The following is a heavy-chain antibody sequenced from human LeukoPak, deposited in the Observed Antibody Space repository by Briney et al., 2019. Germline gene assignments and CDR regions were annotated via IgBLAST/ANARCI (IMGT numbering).Heavy chain of an antibody. D-gene: IGHD3-3*01. CDR2: ISSSSSYI. J-gene: IGHJ4*02. CDR3: ARDYDFWSGYYTGSKSALCY. Sequence: GGSLRLSCAASGFTFSSYSMNWVRQAPGKGLEWVSSISSSSSYIYYADSVKGRFTISRDNSKNTLYLQMNSLRAEDTAVYYCARDYDFWSGYYTGSKSALCYWGQGTLVTVSS. V-gene: IGHV3-21*01. CDR1: GFTFSSYS.